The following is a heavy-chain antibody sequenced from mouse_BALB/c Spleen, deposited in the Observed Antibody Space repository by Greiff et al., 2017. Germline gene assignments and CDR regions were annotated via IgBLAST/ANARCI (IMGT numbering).Heavy chain of an antibody. CDR3: ARTYRYDWAWFAY. CDR2: INSNGGST. D-gene: IGHD2-14*01. Sequence: EVKVEESGGGLVKLGGSLKLSCAASGFTFSSYYMSWVRQTPEKRLELVAAINSNGGSTYYPDTVKGRFTISRDNAKNTLYLQMSSLKSEDTALYYCARTYRYDWAWFAYWGQGTLVTVSA. CDR1: GFTFSSYY. J-gene: IGHJ3*01. V-gene: IGHV5-6-2*01.